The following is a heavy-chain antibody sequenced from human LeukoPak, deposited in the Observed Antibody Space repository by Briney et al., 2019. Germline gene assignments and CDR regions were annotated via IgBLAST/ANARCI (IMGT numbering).Heavy chain of an antibody. CDR2: IRYDGSNK. CDR3: AKPGFLYDNAFDI. CDR1: GSTFSSYG. J-gene: IGHJ3*02. D-gene: IGHD2-2*02. Sequence: PGGSLRLSCAASGSTFSSYGMHWVRQAPGKGLEWVAFIRYDGSNKYYADSVKGRFTISRDNSKNTPYLQMNSLRAEDTAVYYCAKPGFLYDNAFDIWDQGTMVTVSS. V-gene: IGHV3-30*02.